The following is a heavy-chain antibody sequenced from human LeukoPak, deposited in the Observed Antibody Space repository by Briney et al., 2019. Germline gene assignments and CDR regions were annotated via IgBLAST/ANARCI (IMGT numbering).Heavy chain of an antibody. V-gene: IGHV4-59*01. CDR3: AREGVRDYCSTSTCLNWFDP. J-gene: IGHJ5*02. CDR2: IYYSGST. Sequence: SETLSLTCTVSGGSISSYYWSWIRQPPGKGLEWIGYIYYSGSTNYNPSLKSRVTISVKTSKNQFSLKLSSVTAADTAVYYCAREGVRDYCSTSTCLNWFDPRGQGTLVTVSS. CDR1: GGSISSYY. D-gene: IGHD2-2*01.